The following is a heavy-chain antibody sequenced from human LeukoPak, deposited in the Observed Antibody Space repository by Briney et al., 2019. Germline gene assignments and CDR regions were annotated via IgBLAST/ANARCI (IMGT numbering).Heavy chain of an antibody. CDR3: ARQQSLYGVKDY. V-gene: IGHV4-39*01. CDR2: IYYSGST. CDR1: SGSISSSSYY. J-gene: IGHJ4*02. Sequence: SETLSLTCTVSSGSISSSSYYWGWIRQPPGKGLQWIGNIYYSGSTYYNPSLKSRVTISVDTFKKQFSLKLSSVTAADTAVYYCARQQSLYGVKDYWGQGTLVTVSS. D-gene: IGHD4-17*01.